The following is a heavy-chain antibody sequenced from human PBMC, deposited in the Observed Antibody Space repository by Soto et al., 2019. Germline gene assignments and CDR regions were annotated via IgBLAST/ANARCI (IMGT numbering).Heavy chain of an antibody. D-gene: IGHD2-2*01. CDR1: GFTFSDYY. V-gene: IGHV3-11*05. CDR3: ARDRGVYCSSTSCPRDYYYYYGVDV. Sequence: GGSLRLSCAVSGFTFSDYYMSWIRQAPGKGLEWVSYISSSSSYTNYADSVKGRFTISRDNAKNSLYLQMNSLRAEDTAVYYCARDRGVYCSSTSCPRDYYYYYGVDVWGQGTTVTVSS. J-gene: IGHJ6*02. CDR2: ISSSSSYT.